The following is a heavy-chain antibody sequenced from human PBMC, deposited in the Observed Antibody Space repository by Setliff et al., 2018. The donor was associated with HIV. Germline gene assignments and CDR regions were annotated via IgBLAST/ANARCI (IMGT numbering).Heavy chain of an antibody. Sequence: PGGSLRLSCTASQFAFKSYWMTWVRQAPGKGLEWVSYISPSSTIIYYPDSVKGRFTTSRANARNSLYLEMNSLRADDTAVYYCARDFCGSSCSSGYGYFDHWGQGTLVTVSS. V-gene: IGHV3-48*01. CDR2: ISPSSTII. CDR1: QFAFKSYW. J-gene: IGHJ4*02. CDR3: ARDFCGSSCSSGYGYFDH. D-gene: IGHD2-15*01.